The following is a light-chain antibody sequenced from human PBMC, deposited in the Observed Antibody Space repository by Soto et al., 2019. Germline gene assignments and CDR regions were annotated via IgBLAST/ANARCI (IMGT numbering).Light chain of an antibody. Sequence: AIRMTQSPSSFSASTGDRVTITCRASQGISSYLAWYQQKPGKAPKLLIYAASTLQSGVPSRFSGSGSGTDFTLTISCLQSEDFATYYCQEYYSYPPTCGHGTKVEI. V-gene: IGKV1-8*01. CDR3: QEYYSYPPT. CDR1: QGISSY. CDR2: AAS. J-gene: IGKJ1*01.